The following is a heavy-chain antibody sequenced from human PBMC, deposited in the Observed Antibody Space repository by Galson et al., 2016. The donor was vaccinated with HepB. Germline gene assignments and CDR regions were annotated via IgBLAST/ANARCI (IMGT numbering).Heavy chain of an antibody. CDR2: MWTDGSKK. V-gene: IGHV3-33*01. CDR3: AREMPIREYYYYGMDV. J-gene: IGHJ6*02. Sequence: SLRLSCAASGFTFTSYVMHWVRQAPGKGLEWVAVMWTDGSKKYYADSVRGRFTISRDNSNNTVFLHMDSLRVEDTAVYYCAREMPIREYYYYGMDVWGQGTTVTVPS. CDR1: GFTFTSYV. D-gene: IGHD3-16*01.